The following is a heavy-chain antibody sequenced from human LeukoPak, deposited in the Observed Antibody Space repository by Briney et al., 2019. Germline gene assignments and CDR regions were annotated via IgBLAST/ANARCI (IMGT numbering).Heavy chain of an antibody. V-gene: IGHV4-59*01. CDR1: GGSLSSYY. CDR3: ARDRRTTVTSQYYYYYGMDV. CDR2: IYYSGST. Sequence: SETLSLTCTVSGGSLSSYYWSWIRQPPGKGLEWIGYIYYSGSTNYNPSLKGRVTISVDTSKNQFSLKLSSVTAADTAVYYCARDRRTTVTSQYYYYYGMDVWGQGTTVTVSS. J-gene: IGHJ6*02. D-gene: IGHD4-17*01.